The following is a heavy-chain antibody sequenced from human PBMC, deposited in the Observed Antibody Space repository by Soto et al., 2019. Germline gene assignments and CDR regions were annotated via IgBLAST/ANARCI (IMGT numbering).Heavy chain of an antibody. D-gene: IGHD6-19*01. CDR3: ARGGNSGWCSGVY. V-gene: IGHV3-48*01. J-gene: IGHJ4*02. Sequence: SVKGRFTISRDNAKNSLYLQMNSLRAEDTAVYYCARGGNSGWCSGVYWGQGALVTVSS.